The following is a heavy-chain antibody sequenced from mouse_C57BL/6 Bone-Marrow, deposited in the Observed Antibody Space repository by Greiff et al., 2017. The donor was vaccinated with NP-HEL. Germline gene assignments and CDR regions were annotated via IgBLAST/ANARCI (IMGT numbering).Heavy chain of an antibody. J-gene: IGHJ2*01. CDR3: ARWGSSGL. V-gene: IGHV1-61*01. CDR1: GYTFTSYW. CDR2: IYPSDSET. Sequence: QVQLQQPGAELVRPGSSVKLSCKASGYTFTSYWMDWVKQRPGQGLEWIGNIYPSDSETHYNQKFKDKATLTVDKSSSTAYMKLSSLTSEDSAVYYCARWGSSGLWGKGTTLTVSS. D-gene: IGHD3-2*02.